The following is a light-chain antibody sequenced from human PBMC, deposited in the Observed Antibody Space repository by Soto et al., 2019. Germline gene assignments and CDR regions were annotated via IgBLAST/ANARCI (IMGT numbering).Light chain of an antibody. V-gene: IGKV1-12*01. CDR1: QDINTG. Sequence: DIQMTQSPSSVFASVGDRVTITCPASQDINTGLAWDQQKPGKAPKLLIYTASSLQTGVPSRFSGSGSGTDFTLTISSLQPEDFPTYYCQQANSFPLTFGQGTRLEIK. CDR2: TAS. CDR3: QQANSFPLT. J-gene: IGKJ5*01.